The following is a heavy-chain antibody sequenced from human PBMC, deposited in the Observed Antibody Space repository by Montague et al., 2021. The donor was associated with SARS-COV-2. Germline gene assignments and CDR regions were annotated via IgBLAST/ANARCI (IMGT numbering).Heavy chain of an antibody. V-gene: IGHV3-74*01. J-gene: IGHJ4*02. CDR1: GFTFSTYW. CDR2: INPDGDAT. Sequence: SLRLSCAASGFTFSTYWMYWIRQVPGKGLAWVSRINPDGDATTYADSVKGRFTISRDNSTNILYLQMNSLRGEDTAVYYCARSNLHDYADYWGRGNLVTVSS. D-gene: IGHD4/OR15-4a*01. CDR3: ARSNLHDYADY.